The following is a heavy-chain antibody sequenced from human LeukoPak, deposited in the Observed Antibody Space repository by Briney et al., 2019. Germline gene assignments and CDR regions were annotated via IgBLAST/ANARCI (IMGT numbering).Heavy chain of an antibody. Sequence: PGGSLRLSCAASGFIFSSYWMHWVRHAPGKGLAWVSRINTDGSSTSYADSVKGRFTISRDNAKNTLYLQMNSLTAEDTAVYYCARGPPWYFDLWGRGTLVTVSS. CDR1: GFIFSSYW. CDR3: ARGPPWYFDL. D-gene: IGHD6-25*01. J-gene: IGHJ2*01. CDR2: INTDGSST. V-gene: IGHV3-74*01.